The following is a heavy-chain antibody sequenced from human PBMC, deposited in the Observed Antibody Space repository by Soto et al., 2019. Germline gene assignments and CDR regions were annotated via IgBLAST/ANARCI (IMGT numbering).Heavy chain of an antibody. J-gene: IGHJ4*02. CDR1: GFTFSSYA. D-gene: IGHD2-2*01. CDR3: AKDRGDIVVVPAAYFDY. V-gene: IGHV3-23*01. Sequence: GGSLRLSCAASGFTFSSYAMSWVRQAPGKGLEWVSAISGSGGSTYYADSVKGRFTISRDNSKNTLYLQMNSLRAEDTAVYYCAKDRGDIVVVPAAYFDYWGQGTLVTVSS. CDR2: ISGSGGST.